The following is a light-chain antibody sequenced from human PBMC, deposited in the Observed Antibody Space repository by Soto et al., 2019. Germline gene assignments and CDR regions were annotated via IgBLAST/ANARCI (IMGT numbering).Light chain of an antibody. CDR1: QDIGND. J-gene: IGKJ1*01. CDR2: AAS. V-gene: IGKV1-6*02. CDR3: LQVFNFPRA. Sequence: AIQMTQSPSSLAGSVGDRLTITCRASQDIGNDLGWYQQKPGKAPKLMIYAASSLQSGLSSRFSGSGSGTEFTLTISSLQPEDFATYYCLQVFNFPRAFGQGTKVDIK.